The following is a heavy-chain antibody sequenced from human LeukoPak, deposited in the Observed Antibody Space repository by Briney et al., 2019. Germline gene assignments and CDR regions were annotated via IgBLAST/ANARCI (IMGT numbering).Heavy chain of an antibody. D-gene: IGHD6-13*01. Sequence: PGGSLRLSCGASGITFSSYSMNWVRQAPGKGLEWVSYISSSGSTKYYADSVKGRFTISRDNARNSLYLQMNSLRAEDTGVYYCTTEGQQMESSGFDFWGRGTPVTVSS. CDR3: TTEGQQMESSGFDF. V-gene: IGHV3-48*01. J-gene: IGHJ4*02. CDR1: GITFSSYS. CDR2: ISSSGSTK.